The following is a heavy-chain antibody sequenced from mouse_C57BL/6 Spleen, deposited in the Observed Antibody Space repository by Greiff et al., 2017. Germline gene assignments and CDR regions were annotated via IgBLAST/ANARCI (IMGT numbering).Heavy chain of an antibody. V-gene: IGHV1-69*01. Sequence: VQLQQPGAELVMPGASVKLSCKASGYTFTSYWMHWVKQRPGQGLEWIGEIDPSDSYTNYNQKFKGKSTLTVDKSSSTAYMQLSSLTSEDSAVYYCASRSSQRRGFDYWGQGTTLTVSS. CDR1: GYTFTSYW. CDR3: ASRSSQRRGFDY. J-gene: IGHJ2*01. CDR2: IDPSDSYT. D-gene: IGHD1-1*01.